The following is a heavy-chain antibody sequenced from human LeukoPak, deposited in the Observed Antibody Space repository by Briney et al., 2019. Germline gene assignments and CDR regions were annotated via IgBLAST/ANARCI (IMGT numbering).Heavy chain of an antibody. CDR3: ARGRRSLVVVPAAAGFGP. V-gene: IGHV4-34*01. D-gene: IGHD2-2*01. CDR1: GGSFSGYY. J-gene: IGHJ5*02. CDR2: INHSGST. Sequence: SETLFLTCAVYGGSFSGYYWSWIRQPPGKGLEWIGEINHSGSTNYNPSLKSRVTISVDTSKNQFSLKLSSVTAADTAVYYCARGRRSLVVVPAAAGFGPWGQGTLVTVSS.